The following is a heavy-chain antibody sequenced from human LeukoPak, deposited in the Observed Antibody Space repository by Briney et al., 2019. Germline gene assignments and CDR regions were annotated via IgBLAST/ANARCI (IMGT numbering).Heavy chain of an antibody. Sequence: EASVKVSCKASGYTFTGYCMHWVRQAPGQGLEWMGRINPNSGGTNYAQKFQGRVTMTRDTSISTAYMELSRLRSDDTAVYYCARDAPERRRYCSGGSCYSDILDYYGMDVWGQGTTVTVSS. CDR3: ARDAPERRRYCSGGSCYSDILDYYGMDV. V-gene: IGHV1-2*06. CDR2: INPNSGGT. D-gene: IGHD2-15*01. CDR1: GYTFTGYC. J-gene: IGHJ6*02.